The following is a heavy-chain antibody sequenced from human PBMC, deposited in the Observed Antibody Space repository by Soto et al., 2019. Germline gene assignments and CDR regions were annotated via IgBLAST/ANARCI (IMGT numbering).Heavy chain of an antibody. CDR2: IYPGDSDT. Sequence: GESLKISCKGSGYSFTSYWIGWVRQMPGKGLEWMGIIYPGDSDTRYSPSFQGQVTISADKSINTAYLQWSSLKASDTAMYYCARLRGRYYDFWSGYPGLFDPWGQGTLVTVSS. V-gene: IGHV5-51*01. CDR3: ARLRGRYYDFWSGYPGLFDP. CDR1: GYSFTSYW. D-gene: IGHD3-3*01. J-gene: IGHJ5*02.